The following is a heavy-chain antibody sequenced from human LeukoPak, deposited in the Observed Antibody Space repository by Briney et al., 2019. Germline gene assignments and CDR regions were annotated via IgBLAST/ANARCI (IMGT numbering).Heavy chain of an antibody. CDR2: IYYSGST. D-gene: IGHD1-26*01. J-gene: IGHJ4*02. Sequence: SETLSLTCTVSGGSISSSSYYWGWIRQPPGKGLEWIGSIYYSGSTYYNPSLKSRVTISVDTSKNQFSLKLSSVTAADTAVYYCARGSPTIVGAYYWGQGTLVTVSS. CDR1: GGSISSSSYY. V-gene: IGHV4-39*07. CDR3: ARGSPTIVGAYY.